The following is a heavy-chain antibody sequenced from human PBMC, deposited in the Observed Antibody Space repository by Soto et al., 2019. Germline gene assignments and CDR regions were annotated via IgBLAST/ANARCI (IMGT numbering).Heavy chain of an antibody. CDR1: GGSFSGYY. CDR3: ARGRDGGATI. CDR2: INPSGTT. J-gene: IGHJ4*02. V-gene: IGHV4-34*01. D-gene: IGHD4-17*01. Sequence: QVQLQQWGAGLLKPSETLSLTCAVYGGSFSGYYWSWIRQPPGKGLEWIGEINPSGTTNYTPSLKGRVTSSGDTPKNQFSLKMTSVTAADTAVYYCARGRDGGATIWGQGTLVTVSS.